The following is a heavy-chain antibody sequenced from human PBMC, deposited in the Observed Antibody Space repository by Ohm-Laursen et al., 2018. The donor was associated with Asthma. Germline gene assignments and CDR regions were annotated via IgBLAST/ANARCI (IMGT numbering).Heavy chain of an antibody. CDR2: ISGSGGST. CDR1: GFTFSSYA. CDR3: AKEESAFWSGYYQIAQYFDY. V-gene: IGHV3-23*01. Sequence: GSLRLSCAASGFTFSSYAMSWVRQAPGKGLEWVSAISGSGGSTYYADSVKGRFTISRDNSKNTLYLQMNSLRAEDTAVYYCAKEESAFWSGYYQIAQYFDYWGQGTLVTVSS. J-gene: IGHJ4*02. D-gene: IGHD3-3*01.